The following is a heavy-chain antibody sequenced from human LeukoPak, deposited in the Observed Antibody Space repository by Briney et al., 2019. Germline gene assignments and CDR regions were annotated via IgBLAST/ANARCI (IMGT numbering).Heavy chain of an antibody. CDR3: ASQAATTEEPFDF. J-gene: IGHJ4*02. V-gene: IGHV4-31*03. D-gene: IGHD6-25*01. CDR2: IYYSGSS. CDR1: GVSISSGGYY. Sequence: SETLSLTCTVSGVSISSGGYYWSWIRQHPGKGLEWIGYIYYSGSSYYNPSLKSRVAISVDTSKNQFSLELSSVTAADTAVYYCASQAATTEEPFDFWGQGTLVTVSS.